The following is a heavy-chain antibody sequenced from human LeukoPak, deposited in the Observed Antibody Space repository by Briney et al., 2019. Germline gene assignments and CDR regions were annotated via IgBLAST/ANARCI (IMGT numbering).Heavy chain of an antibody. D-gene: IGHD3-3*01. CDR1: GGSISSSIYY. CDR3: ARAFRGIFGVFEAFDI. V-gene: IGHV4-39*07. CDR2: MSYSGST. Sequence: SSETLSLTCTVSGGSISSSIYYWGWIRQPPGKGLEWIGSMSYSGSTYYNPSLKSRVTISVDTSKNQFSLKLSSVTAADTAVYYCARAFRGIFGVFEAFDIWGQGTMVTVSS. J-gene: IGHJ3*02.